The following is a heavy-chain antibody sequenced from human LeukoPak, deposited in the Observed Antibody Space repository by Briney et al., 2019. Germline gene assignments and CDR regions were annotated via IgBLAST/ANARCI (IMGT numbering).Heavy chain of an antibody. CDR3: ARIDNPPSSGWYGAYQNWFDP. V-gene: IGHV3-48*04. Sequence: GGSLRLSCAASGFTFSSYSMNWVRQAPGKGLEWVSYISSSSSTINYADSVKGRFTISRDNAKNSLYLQMNSLRAEDTAVYYCARIDNPPSSGWYGAYQNWFDPWGQGTLVTVSS. CDR2: ISSSSSTI. J-gene: IGHJ5*02. CDR1: GFTFSSYS. D-gene: IGHD6-19*01.